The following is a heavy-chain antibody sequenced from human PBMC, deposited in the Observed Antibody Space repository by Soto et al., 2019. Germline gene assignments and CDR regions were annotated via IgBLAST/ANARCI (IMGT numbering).Heavy chain of an antibody. Sequence: GASVKVSCKASGYTFTSYYMHWVRQAPGQGLEWMGIINPSGGSTSYAQKFQGRVTMTRDTSTSTVYMELSSLRSEDTAVYYCARNRRTITTIRRGENTTNWFDPWGQGTLVTVSS. CDR2: INPSGGST. CDR1: GYTFTSYY. D-gene: IGHD3-22*01. J-gene: IGHJ5*02. V-gene: IGHV1-46*01. CDR3: ARNRRTITTIRRGENTTNWFDP.